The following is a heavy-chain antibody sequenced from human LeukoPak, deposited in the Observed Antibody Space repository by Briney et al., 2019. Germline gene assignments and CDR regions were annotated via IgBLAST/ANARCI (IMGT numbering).Heavy chain of an antibody. J-gene: IGHJ4*02. Sequence: SETLSLTCTVSGGSVSSTTYFWSWIPQPPGKGLEWIASINYSGSTYYNPSLKSRVTISVDTSENQFSLKLSSVTAADTAVYYCARYVVYGSGKYYFDYWGQGTLVTVSS. D-gene: IGHD3-10*01. CDR2: INYSGST. V-gene: IGHV4-39*01. CDR3: ARYVVYGSGKYYFDY. CDR1: GGSVSSTTYF.